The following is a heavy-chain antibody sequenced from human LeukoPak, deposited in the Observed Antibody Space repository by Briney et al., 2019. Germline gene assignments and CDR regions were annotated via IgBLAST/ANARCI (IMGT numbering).Heavy chain of an antibody. Sequence: ASVKVSCKASGYTFTDYYMHWVRQAPGQGLEWMGWINPKSGGTNYAQNFQGRVTMTRDTSISTAYMELSGLRSDDRAVYDCVRDAIAAAGTGGWGQGTLVTVSS. CDR1: GYTFTDYY. CDR2: INPKSGGT. J-gene: IGHJ4*02. CDR3: VRDAIAAAGTGG. V-gene: IGHV1-2*02. D-gene: IGHD6-13*01.